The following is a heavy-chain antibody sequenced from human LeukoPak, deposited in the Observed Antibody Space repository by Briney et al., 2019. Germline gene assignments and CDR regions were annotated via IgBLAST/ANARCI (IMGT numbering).Heavy chain of an antibody. J-gene: IGHJ6*03. D-gene: IGHD1-1*01. CDR1: GFTFSNFE. CDR2: ISNSARTI. V-gene: IGHV3-48*03. Sequence: GGSLRLSCAASGFTFSNFEMNWVRQAPGKALEWVSYISNSARTIFYADSVKGRFTISRDNAKKSLYLQMNSLRVEDTAVYYCARVYPTGYFYYMDVWGIGATVTVS. CDR3: ARVYPTGYFYYMDV.